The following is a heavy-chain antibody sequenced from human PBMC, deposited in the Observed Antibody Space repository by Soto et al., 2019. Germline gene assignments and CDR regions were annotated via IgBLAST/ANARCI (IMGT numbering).Heavy chain of an antibody. J-gene: IGHJ4*02. CDR2: ISWNSGGI. V-gene: IGHV3-9*01. Sequence: EVQLVESGGGLVQPGRSLRLSCAASGFTFDDYAMHWVRQAPGKGLEWVSGISWNSGGIGYADSVKGRFAISRDNAKNSLDLQMNSLRAEDTALYYCAKDVGGGDYGDSVFDYWGQGTLVTVSS. CDR3: AKDVGGGDYGDSVFDY. CDR1: GFTFDDYA. D-gene: IGHD4-17*01.